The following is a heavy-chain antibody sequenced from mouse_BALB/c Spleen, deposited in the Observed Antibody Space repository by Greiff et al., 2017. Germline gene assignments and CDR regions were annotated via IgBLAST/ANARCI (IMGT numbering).Heavy chain of an antibody. CDR2: IWAGGST. CDR3: ASLIAYAMDY. V-gene: IGHV2-9*02. CDR1: GFSLTSYG. D-gene: IGHD2-4*01. Sequence: VQLVESGPGLVAPSQSLSITCTVSGFSLTSYGVHWVRQPPGKGLEWLGVIWAGGSTNYNSALMSRLSISKDNSKSQVFLKMNSLQTDDTAMYYCASLIAYAMDYWGQGTSVTVSS. J-gene: IGHJ4*01.